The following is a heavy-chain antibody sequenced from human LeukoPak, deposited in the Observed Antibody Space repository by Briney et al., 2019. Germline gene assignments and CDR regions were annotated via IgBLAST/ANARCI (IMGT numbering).Heavy chain of an antibody. CDR2: ISYDGSSK. D-gene: IGHD1-26*01. CDR3: ASLCELLDY. V-gene: IGHV3-30-3*01. J-gene: IGHJ4*02. Sequence: GGSLRLSCAASGFTFSSYAMHWVRQAPGKGLEWVAVISYDGSSKYYADSVKGRFTISRDNSKNTLYLQMNSLRAEDTAVYYCASLCELLDYWGQGTLVTVSS. CDR1: GFTFSSYA.